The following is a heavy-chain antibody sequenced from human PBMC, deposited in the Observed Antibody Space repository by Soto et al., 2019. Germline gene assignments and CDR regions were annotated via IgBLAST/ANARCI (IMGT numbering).Heavy chain of an antibody. V-gene: IGHV3-7*01. CDR1: GFTFSSYW. Sequence: GGSLRLSCTASGFTFSSYWMSWVRQAPGKGLEWVANIKQDGSEKYYVDSVKGRFTISRDNAKNSLYLQMNSLRAEDTAVYYCARDPSIVLVPAATYYYYYYGMDVWGQGTTVTVSS. D-gene: IGHD2-2*01. J-gene: IGHJ6*02. CDR3: ARDPSIVLVPAATYYYYYYGMDV. CDR2: IKQDGSEK.